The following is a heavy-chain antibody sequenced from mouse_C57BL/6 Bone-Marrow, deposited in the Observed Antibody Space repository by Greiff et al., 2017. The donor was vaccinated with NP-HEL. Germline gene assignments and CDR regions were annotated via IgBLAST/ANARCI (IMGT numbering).Heavy chain of an antibody. J-gene: IGHJ3*01. CDR3: ARHYCYYGSRAWFAY. CDR1: GFTFSSYG. CDR2: ISSGGSYT. V-gene: IGHV5-6*01. D-gene: IGHD1-1*01. Sequence: EVKLVESGGDLVKPGGSLKLSCAASGFTFSSYGMSWVRQTPDKRLEWVATISSGGSYTYYPDSVKGRFTLSRDNAKNTLYLQMSSLKAEDTAMYYCARHYCYYGSRAWFAYWGQGTLVTVSA.